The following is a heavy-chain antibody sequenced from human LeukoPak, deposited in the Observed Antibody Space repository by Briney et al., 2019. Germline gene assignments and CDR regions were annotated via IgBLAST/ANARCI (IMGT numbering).Heavy chain of an antibody. CDR2: IYSGGNT. J-gene: IGHJ5*02. CDR3: ARDPLQDNWFDP. CDR1: GFTVSSNS. V-gene: IGHV3-53*01. D-gene: IGHD4-11*01. Sequence: QSGGSLRLSCTVSGFTVSSNSWSWVRQAPGKGLEWVSFIYSGGNTHYSDSVKGRFTISRDNAKNTLYLQMNSLRAEDTAVYYCARDPLQDNWFDPWGQGTLVTVSS.